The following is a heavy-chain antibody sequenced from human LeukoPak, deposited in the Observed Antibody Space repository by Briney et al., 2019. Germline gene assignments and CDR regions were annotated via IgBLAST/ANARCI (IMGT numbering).Heavy chain of an antibody. CDR3: ASRRDGPKLGP. V-gene: IGHV4-34*01. CDR1: GGSFSGYH. Sequence: PSETLSLTCAVYGGSFSGYHWSWIRQPPGKGLEWIGEINHSGSTNYNPSLKSRVTISVDTSKNQFSLKLSSVTAADTAVYYCASRRDGPKLGPWGQGTLVTVSS. J-gene: IGHJ5*02. D-gene: IGHD3-16*01. CDR2: INHSGST.